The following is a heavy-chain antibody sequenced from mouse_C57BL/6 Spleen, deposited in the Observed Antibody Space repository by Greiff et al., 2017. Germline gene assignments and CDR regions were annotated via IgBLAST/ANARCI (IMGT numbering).Heavy chain of an antibody. CDR2: IYPGSGST. Sequence: VQLQQPGAELVKPGASVKMSCKASGYTFTSYWITWVKQRPGQGLEWIGDIYPGSGSTNYNEKFKSKATLTVDTSSSTAYMQLSSLTSEDSAVYYCARRGNYYGSQFDYWGQGTTLTVSS. V-gene: IGHV1-55*01. CDR1: GYTFTSYW. J-gene: IGHJ2*01. D-gene: IGHD1-1*01. CDR3: ARRGNYYGSQFDY.